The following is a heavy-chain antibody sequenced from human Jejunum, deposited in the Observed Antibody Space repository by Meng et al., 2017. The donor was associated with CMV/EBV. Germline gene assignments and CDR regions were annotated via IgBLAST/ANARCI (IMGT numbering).Heavy chain of an antibody. CDR1: GDSISSDIW. V-gene: IGHV4-4*02. Sequence: VQLQGSGPGLVKPSGTLSLTFTVSGDSISSDIWWSWVRQPPGKGLEWIGEVYHRGDTNYNPSLKSRVDISVDKSKNQFYLSLFSVTAADTAVYYCGRDQGRELINHWGQGTLVTVSS. J-gene: IGHJ4*02. CDR3: GRDQGRELINH. CDR2: VYHRGDT. D-gene: IGHD1-7*01.